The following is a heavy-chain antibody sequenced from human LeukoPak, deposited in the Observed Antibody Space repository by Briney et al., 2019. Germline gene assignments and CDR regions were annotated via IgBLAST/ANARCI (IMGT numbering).Heavy chain of an antibody. J-gene: IGHJ4*02. CDR3: ARDRGYYVFDY. CDR2: VKPDGSEK. V-gene: IGHV3-7*01. CDR1: GFTLSNYW. Sequence: SGGSLRLSCAASGFTLSNYWMTWVRQAPGKGLEWVAHVKPDGSEKSYVDSVKGRFTISRDNAQNSLYLQMNSLRAEVTAVYYCARDRGYYVFDYWGQGTLVTVSS. D-gene: IGHD3-22*01.